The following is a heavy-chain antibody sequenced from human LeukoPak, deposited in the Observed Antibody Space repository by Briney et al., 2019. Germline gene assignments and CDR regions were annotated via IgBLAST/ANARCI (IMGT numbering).Heavy chain of an antibody. D-gene: IGHD3-22*01. J-gene: IGHJ4*02. Sequence: GGSLRLSCAASGFTFRSYGMHWVRQAPGKGLEWVAVISYDGSNEYYVDSVKGRFTISRDNSKNTLYLQTDSPRAEDTAVYYCARAPSGYYPYFDYWGQGTLVTVSS. CDR3: ARAPSGYYPYFDY. V-gene: IGHV3-30*03. CDR2: ISYDGSNE. CDR1: GFTFRSYG.